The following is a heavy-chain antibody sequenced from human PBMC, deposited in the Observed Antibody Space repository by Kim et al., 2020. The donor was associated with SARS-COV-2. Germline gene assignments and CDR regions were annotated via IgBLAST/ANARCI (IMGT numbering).Heavy chain of an antibody. D-gene: IGHD2-21*02. V-gene: IGHV3-7*01. CDR3: ARDGEYCGDDCYSYWYFDL. CDR2: MKQDGSEI. Sequence: GGSLRLSCAASGFTFGSYWMTWVRQAPGEGLEWVATMKQDGSEIFYVDSVKGRFTISRDNAKNSLYLQMNSLRAEDTAVYYCARDGEYCGDDCYSYWYFDLWGRGTVVTVSS. CDR1: GFTFGSYW. J-gene: IGHJ2*01.